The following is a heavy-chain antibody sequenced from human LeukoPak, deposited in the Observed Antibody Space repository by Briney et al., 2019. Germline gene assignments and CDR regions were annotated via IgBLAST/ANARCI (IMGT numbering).Heavy chain of an antibody. CDR2: IKQDGSEK. J-gene: IGHJ6*02. CDR3: AVQLTGTSSYYYGMDA. Sequence: GGSLRLSCAASGFTFSSYWMSWVRQAPGKGLEWVANIKQDGSEKYYVDSVKGRFTISRDNAKNSLYLQMNSLRAEDTAVYYCAVQLTGTSSYYYGMDAWGQGTTVTVSS. CDR1: GFTFSSYW. D-gene: IGHD1-7*01. V-gene: IGHV3-7*01.